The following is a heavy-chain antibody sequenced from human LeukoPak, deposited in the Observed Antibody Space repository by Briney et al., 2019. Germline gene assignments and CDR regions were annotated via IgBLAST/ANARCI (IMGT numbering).Heavy chain of an antibody. D-gene: IGHD1-26*01. J-gene: IGHJ5*02. Sequence: NPSETLSLTCTVSGGSISFYYWSWIRQPPGKGLEWIGYIYYTGSTNYNPSLKSRVTMSVDTSKNQFSLKPSSVTAADTAVYYCARGSGSYSNWFDPWGQGTLVTVSS. CDR1: GGSISFYY. CDR2: IYYTGST. V-gene: IGHV4-59*01. CDR3: ARGSGSYSNWFDP.